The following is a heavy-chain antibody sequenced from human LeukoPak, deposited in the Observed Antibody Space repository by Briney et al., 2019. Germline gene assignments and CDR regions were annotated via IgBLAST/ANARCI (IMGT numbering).Heavy chain of an antibody. CDR1: GFTFSSYS. V-gene: IGHV3-48*02. J-gene: IGHJ4*02. Sequence: PGGSLRLPCAASGFTFSSYSMNWVRQAPGKGLEWVSYISSSSRTIYYADSVKGRFTISRDNAKNSLYLQMNSLRDEDTAVYYCARRDYYDSSGYYRNYFDYWGQGTLITVSS. D-gene: IGHD3-22*01. CDR2: ISSSSRTI. CDR3: ARRDYYDSSGYYRNYFDY.